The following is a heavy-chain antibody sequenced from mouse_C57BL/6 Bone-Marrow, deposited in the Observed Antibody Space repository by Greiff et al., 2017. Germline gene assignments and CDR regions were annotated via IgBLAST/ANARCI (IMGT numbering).Heavy chain of an antibody. D-gene: IGHD1-1*01. CDR2: INPNNGGT. CDR3: ARTTTVEEDY. CDR1: GYTFTDYY. V-gene: IGHV1-26*01. J-gene: IGHJ2*01. Sequence: EVKLQQSGPELVKPGASVKISCKASGYTFTDYYMNWVKQSHGKSLEWIGDINPNNGGTSYNQKFKGKATLTVDKSSSTAYMELRSLTSEDSAVXYCARTTTVEEDYWGQGTTLTVSS.